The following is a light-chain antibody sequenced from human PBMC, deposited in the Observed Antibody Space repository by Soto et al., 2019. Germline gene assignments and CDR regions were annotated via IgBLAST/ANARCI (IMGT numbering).Light chain of an antibody. V-gene: IGKV1-33*01. J-gene: IGKJ4*01. CDR1: EDISNF. CDR2: DAS. CDR3: EQYHNLLLS. Sequence: DIQMTPSPSSLSASVGDRVTISCQATEDISNFLNWYQQKPGKAPKLLIYDASNLEAGVPSRFSGGGSGTHFTLTISSLQPEDFATYYCEQYHNLLLSFGGGTKVDIK.